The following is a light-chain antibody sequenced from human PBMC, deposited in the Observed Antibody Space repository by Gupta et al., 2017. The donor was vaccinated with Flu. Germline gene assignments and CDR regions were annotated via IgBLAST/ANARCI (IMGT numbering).Light chain of an antibody. J-gene: IGLJ3*02. V-gene: IGLV3-21*02. CDR1: NVGRKS. CDR2: DDG. Sequence: SSVLTQPPSVSVAPGQTATITCGTDNVGRKSVHWYRQKAGQAPVLVVYDDGDRPSGIPERLSGSNSGTAATLTISRVEAGDEADYYCQVWDGGSDHSGMFGGGTKLTVL. CDR3: QVWDGGSDHSGM.